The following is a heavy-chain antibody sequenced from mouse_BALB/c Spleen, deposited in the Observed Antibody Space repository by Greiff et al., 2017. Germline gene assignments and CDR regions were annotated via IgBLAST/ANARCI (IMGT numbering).Heavy chain of an antibody. CDR1: GFTFSSFG. V-gene: IGHV5-17*02. J-gene: IGHJ3*01. Sequence: EVNLVESGGGLVQPGGSRKLSCAASGFTFSSFGMHWVRQAPEKGLEWVAYISSGSSTIYYADTVKGRFTISRDNPKNTLFLQMTSLRSEDTAMYYCARHAWFAYWGQGTLVTVSA. CDR3: ARHAWFAY. CDR2: ISSGSSTI.